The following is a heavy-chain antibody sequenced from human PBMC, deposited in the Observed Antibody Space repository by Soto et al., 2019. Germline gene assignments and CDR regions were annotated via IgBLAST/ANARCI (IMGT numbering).Heavy chain of an antibody. Sequence: GGSLRLSCAASGFTFSSYAMSWVRQAPGKGLEWVSTISGGGGSTYYADSVKGRFTISRDNSKNTLYLQMNSLRVEDTAVYCCATDISPIASIWGSFDYWGQGTLVTVSS. D-gene: IGHD3-16*01. CDR1: GFTFSSYA. V-gene: IGHV3-23*01. CDR2: ISGGGGST. CDR3: ATDISPIASIWGSFDY. J-gene: IGHJ4*02.